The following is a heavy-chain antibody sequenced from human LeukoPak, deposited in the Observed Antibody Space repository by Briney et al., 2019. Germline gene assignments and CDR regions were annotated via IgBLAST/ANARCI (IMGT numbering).Heavy chain of an antibody. CDR1: GYTFTSYG. J-gene: IGHJ4*02. CDR3: ARAYTVTTYFDY. V-gene: IGHV1-18*01. Sequence: ASVKVSCKASGYTFTSYGISWVRQAPGQGLEWMGWISAYNGNTNYAQKLQGRVTMTTDTSTSTAYMELRSPRSDDTAVYYCARAYTVTTYFDYWGQGTLVTVSS. D-gene: IGHD4-17*01. CDR2: ISAYNGNT.